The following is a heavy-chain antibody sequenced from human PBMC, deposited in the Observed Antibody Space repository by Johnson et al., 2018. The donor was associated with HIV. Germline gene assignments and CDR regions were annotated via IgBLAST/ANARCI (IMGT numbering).Heavy chain of an antibody. CDR3: ARVLGTSDAFDI. V-gene: IGHV3-66*01. CDR1: GITVSSNY. D-gene: IGHD1-1*01. J-gene: IGHJ3*02. Sequence: VQLVESGGGLAQPGGSLRLSCAASGITVSSNYMSWVRQAPGKGLEWVSVIYSGGSTYYADSVKGRFTISRDNAKNSLYLQMNSLRAEDTAVYYCARVLGTSDAFDIWGQGTMVTVSS. CDR2: IYSGGST.